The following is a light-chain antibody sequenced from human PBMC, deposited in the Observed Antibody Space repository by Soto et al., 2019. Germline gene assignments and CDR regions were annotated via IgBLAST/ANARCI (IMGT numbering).Light chain of an antibody. V-gene: IGLV2-23*02. Sequence: QSALTQPASVSGSPGQSITISCTGTSSDVGSYNLVSWYQQHPGKAPKLMIYEVSKRPSEVSNRFSGSKSGNTASLTISGLQSDDEAYYYCCSYAGSSTFPYVFGTGTKLTVL. CDR2: EVS. CDR3: CSYAGSSTFPYV. J-gene: IGLJ1*01. CDR1: SSDVGSYNL.